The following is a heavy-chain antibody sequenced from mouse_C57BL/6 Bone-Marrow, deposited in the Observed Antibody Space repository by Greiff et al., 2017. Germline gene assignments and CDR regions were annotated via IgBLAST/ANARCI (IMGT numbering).Heavy chain of an antibody. CDR1: GFTFSDYY. D-gene: IGHD2-4*01. CDR2: INYDGSST. J-gene: IGHJ1*03. CDR3: ARDPVYDDDPYWYFDV. V-gene: IGHV5-16*01. Sequence: EVMLVESEGGLVQPGSSMKLSCTASGFTFSDYYMAWVRQVPEKGLEWVANINYDGSSTYYLDSLKSRFIISRDNAKNILYLQMSSLKSEDTATYYCARDPVYDDDPYWYFDVWGTGTTVTVSS.